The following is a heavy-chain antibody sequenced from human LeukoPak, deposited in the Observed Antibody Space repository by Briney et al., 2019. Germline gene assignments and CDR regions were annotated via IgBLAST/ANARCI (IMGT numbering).Heavy chain of an antibody. CDR2: ISSSGNTI. D-gene: IGHD5-12*01. CDR1: GFTFSDYY. J-gene: IGHJ4*02. Sequence: PGGSLRLSCAAYGFTFSDYYMSWVRQAPGKGLEWVSYISSSGNTIYYADSVKGRFTISRDNAKNSLYLQMNSLGAEDTAVYYCARDSGFGLFDYWGQGTLVTVSS. V-gene: IGHV3-11*04. CDR3: ARDSGFGLFDY.